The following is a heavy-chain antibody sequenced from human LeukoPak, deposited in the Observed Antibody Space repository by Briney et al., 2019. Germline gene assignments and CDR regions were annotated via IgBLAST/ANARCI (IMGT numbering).Heavy chain of an antibody. CDR2: INWSGGST. CDR1: GFTFDDYG. Sequence: GGSLRLSCAASGFTFDDYGMSWVRQAPGKGLEWVSGINWSGGSTGYADSVKGRFTISRDNAKNSLYPQMNSLRAEDTALYHCAAHSGYASSNFDHWGQGALVTVSS. D-gene: IGHD5-12*01. CDR3: AAHSGYASSNFDH. J-gene: IGHJ4*02. V-gene: IGHV3-20*01.